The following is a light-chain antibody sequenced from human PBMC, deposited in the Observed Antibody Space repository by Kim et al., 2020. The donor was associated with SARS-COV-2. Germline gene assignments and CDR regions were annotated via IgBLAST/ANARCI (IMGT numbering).Light chain of an antibody. Sequence: SPGERSPLSCRASQSVSSNIAWYQQKPGQAPTPLISGASTRATGVPARFSGSGSGTEFTLTISSLQSEDFAVYYCQQYNNWPPPYTFGQGTKLEI. CDR1: QSVSSN. CDR2: GAS. CDR3: QQYNNWPPPYT. V-gene: IGKV3-15*01. J-gene: IGKJ2*01.